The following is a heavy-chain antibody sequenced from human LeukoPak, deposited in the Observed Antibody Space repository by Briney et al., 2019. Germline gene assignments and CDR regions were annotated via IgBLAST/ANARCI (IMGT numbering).Heavy chain of an antibody. CDR2: ISSSGNTI. CDR1: GFTFSSYE. V-gene: IGHV3-48*03. J-gene: IGHJ4*02. CDR3: ARAKLYYYDSSGYYSGFDY. Sequence: PGGSLRLSCAASGFTFSSYEMNWVRQAPGKGLEWVSYISSSGNTIYYADFVKGRFTISRDNAKNSLYLQMNSLRAEDTAVYYCARAKLYYYDSSGYYSGFDYWGQGTLVTVSS. D-gene: IGHD3-22*01.